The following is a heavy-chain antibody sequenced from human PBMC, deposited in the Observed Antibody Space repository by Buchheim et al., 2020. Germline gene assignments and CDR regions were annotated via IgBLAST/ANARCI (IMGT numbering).Heavy chain of an antibody. V-gene: IGHV3-74*01. J-gene: IGHJ6*02. CDR1: GFTFSSYW. CDR3: AREHDSYYAMDV. CDR2: FNSDGSGT. Sequence: EVQLVESGGGLVQPGGSLRLSCGASGFTFSSYWMHWVRQAPGKGLVWVSRFNSDGSGTGYADSVKGRFTISRDSARNTLYLQMNGLRAEDTAVYYCAREHDSYYAMDVWGQGTT.